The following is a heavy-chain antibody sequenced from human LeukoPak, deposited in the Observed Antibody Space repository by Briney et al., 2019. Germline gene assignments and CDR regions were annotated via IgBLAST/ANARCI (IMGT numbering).Heavy chain of an antibody. CDR2: ISSSSSYI. CDR3: ARGSDILTGYPENAFDI. J-gene: IGHJ3*02. CDR1: GFTFGSYS. V-gene: IGHV3-21*01. Sequence: DPGGSLRLSCAASGFTFGSYSMNWVRQAPGKGLEWVSSISSSSSYIYYTDSVKGRFTISRDNAKNSLYLQMNRLRAEDTAVYYCARGSDILTGYPENAFDIWGQGTMVTVSS. D-gene: IGHD3-9*01.